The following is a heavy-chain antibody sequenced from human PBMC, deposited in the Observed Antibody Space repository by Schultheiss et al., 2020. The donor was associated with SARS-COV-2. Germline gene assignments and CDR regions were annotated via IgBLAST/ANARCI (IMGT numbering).Heavy chain of an antibody. J-gene: IGHJ3*02. CDR3: ARGYYYVAFDI. CDR1: GGSISSGGYY. CDR2: INHSGST. V-gene: IGHV4-61*08. Sequence: SETLSLTCTVSGGSISSGGYYWSWIRQHPGKGLEWIGEINHSGSTNYNPSLKSRVTISVDTSKNQFSLKLSSVTAADTAVYYCARGYYYVAFDIWGQGTMVTVSS. D-gene: IGHD3-10*02.